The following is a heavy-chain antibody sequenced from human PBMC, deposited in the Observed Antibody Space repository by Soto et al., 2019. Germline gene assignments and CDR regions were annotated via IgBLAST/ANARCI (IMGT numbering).Heavy chain of an antibody. CDR3: ASDPYVYSNYYFDY. V-gene: IGHV3-48*04. Sequence: GGSLRLSCAASGFTFSSYSMNWVRQAPGKGLEWVSYISSSSSTIYYADSVKGRFTISRDNAKNSLYLHMNSLRAEDTAVYYFASDPYVYSNYYFDYWGQGTLVTVSS. J-gene: IGHJ4*02. CDR1: GFTFSSYS. D-gene: IGHD4-4*01. CDR2: ISSSSSTI.